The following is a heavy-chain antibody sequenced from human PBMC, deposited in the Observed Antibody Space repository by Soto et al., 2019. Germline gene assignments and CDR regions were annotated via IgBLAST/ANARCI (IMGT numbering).Heavy chain of an antibody. J-gene: IGHJ6*02. CDR3: ARTNPTKYYDYVWGDYRREGMDV. CDR2: ILPLSGTS. Sequence: SVKVSCKASGGTFSADAISWVREAPGQGLEWMGGILPLSGTSNYTQRFQGRVTISADKSTSTAYMELSSLRSDDTAVYYCARTNPTKYYDYVWGDYRREGMDVWGQGTTVTVSS. D-gene: IGHD3-16*02. CDR1: GGTFSADA. V-gene: IGHV1-69*06.